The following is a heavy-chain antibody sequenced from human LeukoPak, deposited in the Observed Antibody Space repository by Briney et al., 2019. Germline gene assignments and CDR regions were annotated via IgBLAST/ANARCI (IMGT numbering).Heavy chain of an antibody. CDR1: GYTFTGYY. CDR3: ARGSLGYDYSTGPWYYFDY. D-gene: IGHD5-12*01. V-gene: IGHV1-2*02. CDR2: INPNSGGT. J-gene: IGHJ4*02. Sequence: ASVKVSCKASGYTFTGYYMHWVRQAPGQGLEWMGWINPNSGGTNYAQKFQGRVTMTRDTSISTAYMELSRLRSDDTAVYYCARGSLGYDYSTGPWYYFDYWGQGTLVTVSS.